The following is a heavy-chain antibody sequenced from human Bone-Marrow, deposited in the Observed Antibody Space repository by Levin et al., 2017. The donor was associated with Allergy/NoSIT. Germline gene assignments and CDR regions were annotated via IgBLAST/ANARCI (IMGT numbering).Heavy chain of an antibody. D-gene: IGHD3-10*01. CDR1: GLTFSSYA. CDR2: ISYSGDST. V-gene: IGHV3-23*01. CDR3: AKVERLDYYGSGGQFDY. Sequence: GGSLRLSCAASGLTFSSYAMSWVRQAPGKGLEWVSVISYSGDSTYYADSVKGRFTISRDNSKNTLYLQMNSPRAEDTAVYYCAKVERLDYYGSGGQFDYWGQGTLVTVSS. J-gene: IGHJ4*02.